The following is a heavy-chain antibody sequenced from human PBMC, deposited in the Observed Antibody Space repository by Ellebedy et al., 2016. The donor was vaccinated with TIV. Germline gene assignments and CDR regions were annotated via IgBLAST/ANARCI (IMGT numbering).Heavy chain of an antibody. D-gene: IGHD6-13*01. CDR2: FYRAGST. V-gene: IGHV3-66*01. J-gene: IGHJ4*02. CDR3: ARDPTEAGYYDL. CDR1: GFTVSTNY. Sequence: GESLKISCAASGFTVSTNYISWVRQAPGKGLEWVSVFYRAGSTYYADSVKGRFTISRDLSKNTVYLDMNSLRAEDTALYYCARDPTEAGYYDLWGQGTRVTVSA.